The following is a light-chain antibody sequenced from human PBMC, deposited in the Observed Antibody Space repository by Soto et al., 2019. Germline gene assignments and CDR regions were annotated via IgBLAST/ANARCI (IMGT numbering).Light chain of an antibody. CDR3: QQYDSYST. CDR2: KAS. CDR1: QSIRSS. V-gene: IGKV1-5*03. J-gene: IGKJ4*01. Sequence: DIQMTQFPSTLSASVGDRVTITCRASQSIRSSLAWYQQKPGKAPNLLIYKASSLPSGVPSRFSGSGYGTEFTLTISSLQPDDIATYYCQQYDSYSTFGGGTKVQIK.